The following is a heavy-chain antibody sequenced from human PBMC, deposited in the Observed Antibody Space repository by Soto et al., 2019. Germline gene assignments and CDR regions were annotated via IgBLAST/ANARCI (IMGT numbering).Heavy chain of an antibody. CDR3: AREIYGSGSYPPYYYYGMDV. Sequence: PVRSMILSCAPSGFTVSSNYMSWVRQAPGKGLEWVSVIYSGGSTYYADSVKGRFTISRDNSKNTLYLQMNSLRAEDTAVYYCAREIYGSGSYPPYYYYGMDVWGQGTTVTVSS. D-gene: IGHD3-10*01. CDR2: IYSGGST. V-gene: IGHV3-66*01. J-gene: IGHJ6*02. CDR1: GFTVSSNY.